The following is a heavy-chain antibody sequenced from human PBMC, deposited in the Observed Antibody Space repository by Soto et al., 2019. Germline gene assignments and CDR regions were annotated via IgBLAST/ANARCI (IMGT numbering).Heavy chain of an antibody. V-gene: IGHV4-59*01. D-gene: IGHD6-25*01. Sequence: SETLSLTCTVSGGSISSYYWSWIRQPPGKGLEWIGYIYYSGSTNYNPSLKSRVTISVDTSKNQFSLKLSSVTAADTAVYYCARDVPLYSSGNNWFDPWGQGTLVTVSS. CDR2: IYYSGST. CDR1: GGSISSYY. J-gene: IGHJ5*02. CDR3: ARDVPLYSSGNNWFDP.